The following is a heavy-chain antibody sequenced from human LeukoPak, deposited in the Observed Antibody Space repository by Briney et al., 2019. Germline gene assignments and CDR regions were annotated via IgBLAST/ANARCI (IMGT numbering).Heavy chain of an antibody. CDR3: AGGQGWHFDL. Sequence: GGSLRLSCAASGITFSSLWMSWFRQAPSKGLEWVADIKQDGSEEHYVASVKGRFTISRDSTSLYLQMNSLRAEDTAVYYCAGGQGWHFDLWCRGTLITVSS. D-gene: IGHD2-15*01. V-gene: IGHV3-7*01. CDR2: IKQDGSEE. J-gene: IGHJ2*01. CDR1: GITFSSLW.